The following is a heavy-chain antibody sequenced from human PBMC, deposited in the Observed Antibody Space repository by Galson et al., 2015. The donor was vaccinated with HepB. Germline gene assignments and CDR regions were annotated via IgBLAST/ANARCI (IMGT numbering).Heavy chain of an antibody. CDR3: ARDAPFDSSGWTNCFDP. CDR1: GFTFSRYG. J-gene: IGHJ5*02. Sequence: SLRLSCAASGFTFSRYGMHWVRQAPGKGLEWVAAIWFDGSATFYRDSVKGRFSISRDDSRNLLYLQMNSLRAEDTAVYSCARDAPFDSSGWTNCFDPWGQGTLVTVSS. D-gene: IGHD6-19*01. V-gene: IGHV3-33*01. CDR2: IWFDGSAT.